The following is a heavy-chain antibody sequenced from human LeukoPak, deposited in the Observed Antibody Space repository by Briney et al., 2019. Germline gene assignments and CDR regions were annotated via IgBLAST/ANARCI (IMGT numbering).Heavy chain of an antibody. CDR2: INPSGGST. V-gene: IGHV1-46*01. CDR1: EYTFSSYY. Sequence: ASVKVSCTASEYTFSSYYIHWVRQAPGQGLEWMGIINPSGGSTSYAQRFQGRVTMTRDTSTNTVYMEVSRLRSEDTAVYYCARAPVKMATITGYFYYGMDVWGQGTTVTVSS. J-gene: IGHJ6*02. CDR3: ARAPVKMATITGYFYYGMDV. D-gene: IGHD5-24*01.